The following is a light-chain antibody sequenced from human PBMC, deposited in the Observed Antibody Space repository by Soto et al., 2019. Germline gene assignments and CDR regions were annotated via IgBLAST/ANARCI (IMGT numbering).Light chain of an antibody. V-gene: IGKV1-5*03. J-gene: IGKJ2*01. Sequence: DLQMTQSPATLSASVGDRVTITCRASQSISRWLAWYQQKPGEAPKLLLHKASDLHIGVPSRFSGSGSGTDFTLTISSLQPEDFGTYFCQQSYSNSYTFGQGTTLEIK. CDR1: QSISRW. CDR2: KAS. CDR3: QQSYSNSYT.